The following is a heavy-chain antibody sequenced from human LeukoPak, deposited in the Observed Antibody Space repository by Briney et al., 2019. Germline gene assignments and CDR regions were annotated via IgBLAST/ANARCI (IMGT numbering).Heavy chain of an antibody. V-gene: IGHV1-8*01. Sequence: ASVKVSCKASGYTFTSYDINWVRQATGQGLEWMGWVNPNSGNTGYAQKFQGRVTMTRNTSISTAYMELSSLRSEDTAVCYCARGKRIAGAGSFGYYFDYWGQGTLVTVSS. D-gene: IGHD6-19*01. J-gene: IGHJ4*02. CDR2: VNPNSGNT. CDR1: GYTFTSYD. CDR3: ARGKRIAGAGSFGYYFDY.